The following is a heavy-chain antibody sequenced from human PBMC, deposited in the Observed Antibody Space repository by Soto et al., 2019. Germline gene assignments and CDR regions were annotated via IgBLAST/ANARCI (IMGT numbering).Heavy chain of an antibody. CDR3: ARAPGDSYYMDV. J-gene: IGHJ6*03. V-gene: IGHV3-23*01. Sequence: GGSLRLSCAASGFTFSAYSMTWVRQAPGKGLEWVATISSGGKSTYYADSVKGRFTVSRDNPKSTLYLQMNSLRADDTAVYYCARAPGDSYYMDVWGKGTTVTVSS. CDR1: GFTFSAYS. CDR2: ISSGGKST.